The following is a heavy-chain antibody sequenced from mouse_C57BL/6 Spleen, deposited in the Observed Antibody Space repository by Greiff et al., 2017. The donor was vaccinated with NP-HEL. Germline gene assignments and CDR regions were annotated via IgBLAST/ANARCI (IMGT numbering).Heavy chain of an antibody. Sequence: VHVKQSGPELVKPGASVKISCKASGYSFTDYNMNWVKQSNGKSLEWIGVINPNYGTTSYNQKFKGKATLTVDQSSSTAYMQLNSLTSEDSAVYYCAKFYDGYWYFDVWGTGTTVTVSS. CDR3: AKFYDGYWYFDV. D-gene: IGHD2-3*01. CDR2: INPNYGTT. CDR1: GYSFTDYN. J-gene: IGHJ1*03. V-gene: IGHV1-39*01.